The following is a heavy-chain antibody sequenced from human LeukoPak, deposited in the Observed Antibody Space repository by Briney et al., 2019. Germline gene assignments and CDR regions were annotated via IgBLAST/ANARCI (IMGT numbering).Heavy chain of an antibody. D-gene: IGHD3-22*01. Sequence: GGSLRLSCAASGFTFSSYAMSWVRQAPGKGLEWVSSSGDNTRYADSVRGRFTISRDNSKNTLDLQMNGLRAEDTAVYYCAKSGRYYDSSNYYAFDIWGQGTWSPSLQ. CDR3: AKSGRYYDSSNYYAFDI. CDR1: GFTFSSYA. J-gene: IGHJ3*02. V-gene: IGHV3-23*01. CDR2: SGDNT.